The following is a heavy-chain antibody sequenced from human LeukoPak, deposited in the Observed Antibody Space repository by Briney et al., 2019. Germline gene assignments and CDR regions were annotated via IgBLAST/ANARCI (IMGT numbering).Heavy chain of an antibody. D-gene: IGHD1-26*01. CDR1: GGSISNSSYY. CDR2: VYYSGST. V-gene: IGHV4-39*01. J-gene: IGHJ5*02. CDR3: ARLKSGVGWFDP. Sequence: SETLSLTCTVSGGSISNSSYYWGWIRQPLGKGLEWIGSVYYSGSTYSNPSLKSRVTISRDTSKNQFSLNLSSVTAADTAVYYCARLKSGVGWFDPWGQGTLVTVSS.